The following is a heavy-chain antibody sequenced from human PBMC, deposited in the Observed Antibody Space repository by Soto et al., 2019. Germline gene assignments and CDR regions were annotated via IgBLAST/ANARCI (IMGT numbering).Heavy chain of an antibody. J-gene: IGHJ5*02. V-gene: IGHV5-10-1*01. CDR3: ARHVTYYDILTGSNWFDP. CDR1: GYSFTSYW. D-gene: IGHD3-9*01. CDR2: IDPSDSYT. Sequence: PGESLKISCKCSGYSFTSYWISLVRQMPGKGLEWMGRIDPSDSYTNYSPPFQGHVTISADKSISTAYLQWSSLKASDTAMYYCARHVTYYDILTGSNWFDPWGQGTPVTVSS.